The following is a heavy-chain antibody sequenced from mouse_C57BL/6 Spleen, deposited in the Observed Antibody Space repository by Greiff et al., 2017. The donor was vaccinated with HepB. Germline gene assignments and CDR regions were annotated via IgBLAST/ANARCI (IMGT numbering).Heavy chain of an antibody. CDR2: IWSGGST. Sequence: VQRVESGPGLVQPSQSLSITCTVSGFSLTSYGVHWVRQSPGKGLEWLGVIWSGGSTDYNAAFISRLSISKDNSKSQVFFKMNSLQADDTAIYYCARNGYDYDRYFDVWGTGTTVTVSS. J-gene: IGHJ1*03. CDR1: GFSLTSYG. V-gene: IGHV2-2*01. CDR3: ARNGYDYDRYFDV. D-gene: IGHD2-4*01.